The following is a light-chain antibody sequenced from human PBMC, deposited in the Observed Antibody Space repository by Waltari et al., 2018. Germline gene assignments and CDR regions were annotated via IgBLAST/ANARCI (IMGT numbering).Light chain of an antibody. CDR2: DVS. Sequence: EIMLTQSPGPLSLSPGERATLSCRASQIILRALAWYQQKPGQAPRLLIYDVSTRASDIPDRFSGSGSGTDFSLTISRLEPEDFAVYYCQHYVRLPVTFGQGTKLEFK. CDR1: QIILRA. J-gene: IGKJ1*01. V-gene: IGKV3-20*01. CDR3: QHYVRLPVT.